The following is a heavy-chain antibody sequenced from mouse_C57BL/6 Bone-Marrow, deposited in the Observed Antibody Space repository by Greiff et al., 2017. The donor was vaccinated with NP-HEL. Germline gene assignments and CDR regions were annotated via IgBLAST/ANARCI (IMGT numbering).Heavy chain of an antibody. CDR3: ARSPYYGSSPYYAMDY. V-gene: IGHV2-2*01. Sequence: VKLMESGPGLVQPSQSLSITCTVSGFSLTSYGVHWVRQSPGKGLEWLGVIWSGGSTDYNAAFISRLSISKDNSKSQVFFKMNSLQADDTAIYYCARSPYYGSSPYYAMDYWGQGTSVTVSS. J-gene: IGHJ4*01. D-gene: IGHD1-1*01. CDR2: IWSGGST. CDR1: GFSLTSYG.